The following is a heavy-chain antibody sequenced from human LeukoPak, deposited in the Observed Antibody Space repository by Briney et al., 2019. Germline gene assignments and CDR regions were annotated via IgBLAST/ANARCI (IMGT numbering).Heavy chain of an antibody. CDR3: ARNYVSTSMRGFDP. V-gene: IGHV4-34*01. CDR2: INHSGST. CDR1: GGSFSGYY. J-gene: IGHJ5*02. D-gene: IGHD3-10*02. Sequence: SETLSLTCAVYGGSFSGYYWSWIRQPPGKGLEWIGEINHSGSTNYNPSLKSRVTISVDTSKNQFSLKLSSVTAADMAVYYCARNYVSTSMRGFDPWGQGTLVTVSS.